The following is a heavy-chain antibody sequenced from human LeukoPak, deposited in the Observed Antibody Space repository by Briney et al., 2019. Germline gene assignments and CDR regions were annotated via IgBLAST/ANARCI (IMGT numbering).Heavy chain of an antibody. CDR1: GYTFTGYY. Sequence: GASVKVSCKASGYTFTGYYMHWVRQAPGQGLEWMGWINPNSGGTNYARKFQGRVTMTRDTSISTAYMELSRLRSDDTAVYYCARGRNIRITMVRGVISWFDPWGQGTLVTVSS. D-gene: IGHD3-10*01. CDR2: INPNSGGT. V-gene: IGHV1-2*02. J-gene: IGHJ5*02. CDR3: ARGRNIRITMVRGVISWFDP.